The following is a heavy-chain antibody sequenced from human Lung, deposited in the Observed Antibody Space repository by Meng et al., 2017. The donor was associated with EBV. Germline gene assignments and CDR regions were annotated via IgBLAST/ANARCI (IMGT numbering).Heavy chain of an antibody. J-gene: IGHJ4*02. V-gene: IGHV4-31*03. CDR1: GGSISSTGYY. CDR3: ARGADEYGGNAFDF. Sequence: QVQLQESGPGLVKPSQTLSLTCTVSGGSISSTGYYWSWIRQHPGKGLEWIGYIYFSGSTYYNPSLKSRITISVDTSNNQFSLKLSSVTAADTAVYYCARGADEYGGNAFDFWGQGALVTVSS. D-gene: IGHD4-23*01. CDR2: IYFSGST.